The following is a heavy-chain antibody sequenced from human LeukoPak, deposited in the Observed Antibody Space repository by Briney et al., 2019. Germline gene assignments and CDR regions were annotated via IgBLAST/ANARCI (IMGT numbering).Heavy chain of an antibody. Sequence: GGSLRLSCAASGFPFRNYDMHWVRQPTGRGLEWVSGISTTGDPYYPDPVKGRFTISRENGKNSLYLQMNSLRVGDTAVYYCARGNVSGWAFDYWGQGTLVTVSS. CDR3: ARGNVSGWAFDY. D-gene: IGHD3-10*01. CDR2: ISTTGDP. V-gene: IGHV3-13*05. J-gene: IGHJ4*02. CDR1: GFPFRNYD.